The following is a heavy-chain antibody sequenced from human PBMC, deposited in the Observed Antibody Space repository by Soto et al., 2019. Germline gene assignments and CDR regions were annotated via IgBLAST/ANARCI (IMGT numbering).Heavy chain of an antibody. J-gene: IGHJ6*02. CDR3: ARARFDSWSHIYYGLDV. D-gene: IGHD3-3*01. CDR1: GGSFSGYS. Sequence: QMQLQQWGGGLLKPSETLSLTCAVYGGSFSGYSWTWLRQPPGKGLEWIGEINHSGTTDYNPALKSRVTMSVDTSKNQFSLRVTSVTAADTAVYYCARARFDSWSHIYYGLDVWGQGTTVTVSS. V-gene: IGHV4-34*01. CDR2: INHSGTT.